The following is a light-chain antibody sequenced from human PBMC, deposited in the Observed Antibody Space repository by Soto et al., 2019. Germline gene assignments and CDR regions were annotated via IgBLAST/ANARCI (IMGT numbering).Light chain of an antibody. CDR3: QQLKSYPIT. CDR2: KAS. Sequence: IQMTQSPSTLSASVGDRVTINCRASQTISSWLAWYQQKPGKAPKLLIYKASTLKSGVPSRFSGSGSGTEFTLTISSLQPDDFATYYCQQLKSYPITFGQGTRLEIK. J-gene: IGKJ5*01. CDR1: QTISSW. V-gene: IGKV1-5*03.